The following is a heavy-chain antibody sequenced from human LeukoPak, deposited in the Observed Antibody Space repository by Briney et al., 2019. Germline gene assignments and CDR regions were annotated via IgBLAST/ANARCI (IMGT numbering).Heavy chain of an antibody. Sequence: GGSLRLSCAASGFTFSSFEMNWVRQAPGKGLEWVSYISSSGSTIYYADSVKGRFTISRDNAKNSLYLQMDSLRAEDTAVYYCARDAYCSSTSCSSAYWGQGTLVTVSS. CDR2: ISSSGSTI. CDR3: ARDAYCSSTSCSSAY. V-gene: IGHV3-48*03. CDR1: GFTFSSFE. J-gene: IGHJ4*02. D-gene: IGHD2-2*01.